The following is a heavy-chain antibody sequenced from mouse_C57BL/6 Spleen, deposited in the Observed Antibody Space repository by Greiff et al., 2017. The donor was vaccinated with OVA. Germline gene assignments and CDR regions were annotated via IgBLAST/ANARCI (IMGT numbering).Heavy chain of an antibody. CDR1: GFTFTDYY. D-gene: IGHD3-1*01. Sequence: EVKVVESGGGLVQPGGSLSLSCAASGFTFTDYYMSWVRQPPGKALEWLGFIRNKANGYTTEYSASVKGRFTISRDNSQSILYLQMNALRAEDSATYYCARWHSSGYYAMDYWGQGTSVTVSS. V-gene: IGHV7-3*01. CDR3: ARWHSSGYYAMDY. CDR2: IRNKANGYTT. J-gene: IGHJ4*01.